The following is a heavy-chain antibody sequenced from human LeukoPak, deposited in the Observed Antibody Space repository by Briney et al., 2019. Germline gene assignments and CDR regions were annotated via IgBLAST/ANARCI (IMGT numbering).Heavy chain of an antibody. J-gene: IGHJ5*02. CDR2: IYYSGST. V-gene: IGHV4-59*08. Sequence: PSETLSLTCTVSGGSISSYYWSWIRQPPGKGLEWIGYIYYSGSTNYNPSLKSRVTISVDTSKNQFSLKLSSVTAADTAVYYCARHQSIAARPIWFDPWGQGTLVTVSS. CDR3: ARHQSIAARPIWFDP. CDR1: GGSISSYY. D-gene: IGHD6-6*01.